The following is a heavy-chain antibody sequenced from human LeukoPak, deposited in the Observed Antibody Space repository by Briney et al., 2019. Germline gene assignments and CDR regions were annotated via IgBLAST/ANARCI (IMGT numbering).Heavy chain of an antibody. V-gene: IGHV7-4-1*02. D-gene: IGHD1-14*01. Sequence: ASVKVSCKASGYTFTSYGISWVRRAPGQGLEWMGWINTNTGNPTYAQGFTGRFVFSLDTSVSTAYLQISSLKAEDTAVYYCASRPDLTDGDYWGQGTLVTVSS. CDR3: ASRPDLTDGDY. J-gene: IGHJ4*02. CDR1: GYTFTSYG. CDR2: INTNTGNP.